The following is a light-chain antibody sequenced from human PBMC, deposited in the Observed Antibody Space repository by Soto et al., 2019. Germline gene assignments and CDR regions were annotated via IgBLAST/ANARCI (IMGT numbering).Light chain of an antibody. CDR2: GAS. J-gene: IGKJ1*01. V-gene: IGKV3-15*01. Sequence: VLTQSPDTLSLSPGERATLSCRASQSVSRILAWYQQKPGQAPRLLIYGASARATGIPVRFSGSGSGTEFTLTISSLQSEDFAVYYCQQYDKWPPTFGQGTKVDI. CDR1: QSVSRI. CDR3: QQYDKWPPT.